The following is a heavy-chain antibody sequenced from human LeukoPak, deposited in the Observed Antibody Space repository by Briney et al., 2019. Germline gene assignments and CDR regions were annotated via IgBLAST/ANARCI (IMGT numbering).Heavy chain of an antibody. CDR1: AFTISGYW. Sequence: GGSLRLSCAASAFTISGYWMNWVRQAPGKGLEWVASMTEDGNNEFYVDSVKGRFTISGDNAKNSLYLQMNSLRADDTAVYYCTRGLHDYWGQGTLVTVSS. CDR2: MTEDGNNE. V-gene: IGHV3-7*01. CDR3: TRGLHDY. D-gene: IGHD2-15*01. J-gene: IGHJ4*02.